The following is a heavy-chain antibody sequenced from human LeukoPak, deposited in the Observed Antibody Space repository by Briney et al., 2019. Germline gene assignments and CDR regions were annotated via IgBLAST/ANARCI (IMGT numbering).Heavy chain of an antibody. D-gene: IGHD5-12*01. CDR2: ISSSHSTI. Sequence: PGGSLRLSCAASGFTFNSYSMNWVRQAPGKGLEWVSYISSSHSTIYYADSVKGRFTISRDNSKNTLYLQMNSLRAEDTAVYYCAKGPHIAQWLAPRFYWFDPWGQGTLVTVSS. CDR3: AKGPHIAQWLAPRFYWFDP. J-gene: IGHJ5*02. CDR1: GFTFNSYS. V-gene: IGHV3-48*01.